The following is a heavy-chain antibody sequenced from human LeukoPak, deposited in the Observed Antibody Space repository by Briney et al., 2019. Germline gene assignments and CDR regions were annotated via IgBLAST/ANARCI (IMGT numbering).Heavy chain of an antibody. D-gene: IGHD3-10*01. J-gene: IGHJ6*03. CDR1: GGSFSGYY. V-gene: IGHV4-34*01. CDR3: AREVLLWFGEGYYYMDV. Sequence: SETLSLTCAVYGGSFSGYYWSWIRQPPGKGLEWIGEINHSGSTNYNPSLKSRVTISVDSSKNQFSLKLSSVTAADTAVYYCAREVLLWFGEGYYYMDVWGKGTTVTISS. CDR2: INHSGST.